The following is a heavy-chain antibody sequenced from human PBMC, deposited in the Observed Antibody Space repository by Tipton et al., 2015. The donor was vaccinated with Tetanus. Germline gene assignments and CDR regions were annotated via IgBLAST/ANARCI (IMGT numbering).Heavy chain of an antibody. CDR2: IHHSGLA. CDR3: ARNVYTVTNDAFDI. D-gene: IGHD4-11*01. V-gene: IGHV4-30-4*01. Sequence: GEALSNGDYYWSWIRQPPGKGLEWIAFIHHSGLAFSKPSLKSRVSISIDTSQNQFSLRLTSVTAADTAVYFCARNVYTVTNDAFDIWGHGTLVNVSS. CDR1: GEALSNGDYY. J-gene: IGHJ3*02.